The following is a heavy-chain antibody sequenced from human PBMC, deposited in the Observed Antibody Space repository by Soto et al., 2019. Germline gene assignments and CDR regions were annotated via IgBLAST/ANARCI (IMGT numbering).Heavy chain of an antibody. V-gene: IGHV4-31*03. J-gene: IGHJ4*02. CDR3: ARDGRRAAGPPDY. CDR2: IYYSGST. Sequence: QVQLQESGPGLVKPSQTLSLTCTVSGGSISSVGYYWSWIRQHPGKGLEWFGYIYYSGSTYYNPSLKSRVTISVDTSKNQFSLKLSSVTAADTAVYYCARDGRRAAGPPDYWGQGTLVTVSS. CDR1: GGSISSVGYY. D-gene: IGHD2-15*01.